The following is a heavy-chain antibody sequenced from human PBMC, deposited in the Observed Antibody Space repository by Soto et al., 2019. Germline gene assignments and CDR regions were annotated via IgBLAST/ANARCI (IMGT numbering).Heavy chain of an antibody. CDR2: ISAYNGNT. Sequence: ASVKVSCKASGYTFTSYGISWVRQAPGQGLEWMGWISAYNGNTNYAQKLQGRVTMTTDTSTSTAYIELRSLRSDDTAVYYCARSGGNRVYAAFDIWGQGTMVTVSS. CDR3: ARSGGNRVYAAFDI. D-gene: IGHD2-8*01. CDR1: GYTFTSYG. V-gene: IGHV1-18*01. J-gene: IGHJ3*02.